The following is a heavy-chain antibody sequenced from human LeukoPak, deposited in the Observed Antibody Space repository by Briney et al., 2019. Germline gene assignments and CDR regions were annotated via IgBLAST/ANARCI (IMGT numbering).Heavy chain of an antibody. CDR2: ISYDGSNK. V-gene: IGHV3-30*18. Sequence: GGSLRLSCAASGFNFSNYGMHWVRQAPGKGLEWVAVISYDGSNKYYADSVKGRFTISRDNSKNTLYLQMNSLRGEDTAVNFCAKDQQWLVYLFDYWGQGTLVTVSS. D-gene: IGHD6-19*01. CDR1: GFNFSNYG. J-gene: IGHJ4*02. CDR3: AKDQQWLVYLFDY.